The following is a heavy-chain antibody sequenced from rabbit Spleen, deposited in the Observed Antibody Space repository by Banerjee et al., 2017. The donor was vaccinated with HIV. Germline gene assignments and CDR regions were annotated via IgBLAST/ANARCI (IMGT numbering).Heavy chain of an antibody. Sequence: QEQLEESGGGLVQPGGSLTLSCKASGFSFSSSGYMCWVRQAPGKGLEWIGCIAAGSPTTYSASWAKGRFTITRSTSLNTVTLQMTSLTAADTATYFCARDLDNVIGWNFGWWGPGTLVTVS. V-gene: IGHV1S43*01. CDR3: ARDLDNVIGWNFGW. CDR2: IAAGSPTT. CDR1: GFSFSSSGY. J-gene: IGHJ4*01. D-gene: IGHD1-1*01.